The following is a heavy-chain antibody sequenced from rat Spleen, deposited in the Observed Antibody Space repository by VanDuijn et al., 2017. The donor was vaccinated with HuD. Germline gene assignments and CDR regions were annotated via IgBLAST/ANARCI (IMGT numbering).Heavy chain of an antibody. Sequence: EVKLVESGGGLVQPGRSLTLSCAASGFNFNDYWMGWVRQAPGKGLEWIGEVNMDSSKINYVPSLRDKFTISRDNAQNTLYLQMTKLGSEATAVYYCARETGGVEYWGQGVMVTVSS. CDR1: GFNFNDYW. CDR3: ARETGGVEY. D-gene: IGHD4-1*01. J-gene: IGHJ2*01. V-gene: IGHV4-2*01. CDR2: VNMDSSKI.